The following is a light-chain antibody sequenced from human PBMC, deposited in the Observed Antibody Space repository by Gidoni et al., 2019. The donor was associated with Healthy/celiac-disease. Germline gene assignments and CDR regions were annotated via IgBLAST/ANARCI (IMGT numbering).Light chain of an antibody. CDR3: QQYYSTVNT. Sequence: QSPDSLAVSLGERATINCKSSQSVLYSSNNKNYLAWYQQKPGQPPKLLIYWASTRESGVPDRFSGSGSGTDFTLTISSLQAEDVAVYYCQQYYSTVNTFXGXTKVEIK. CDR1: QSVLYSSNNKNY. V-gene: IGKV4-1*01. CDR2: WAS. J-gene: IGKJ4*01.